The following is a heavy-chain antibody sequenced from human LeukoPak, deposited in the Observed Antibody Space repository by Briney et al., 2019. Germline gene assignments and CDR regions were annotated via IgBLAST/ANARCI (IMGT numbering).Heavy chain of an antibody. CDR1: GYTFTSYA. V-gene: IGHV1-3*01. Sequence: ASVKVSCKASGYTFTSYAIHWVRQAPGQRLEWMGWINAGNGNTKYSQKFQGRVTITRDTSASTAYMELSSLRSEDTAVYYCARDHPGGYFDWSQHFDYWGQGTLVTVSS. CDR2: INAGNGNT. J-gene: IGHJ4*02. CDR3: ARDHPGGYFDWSQHFDY. D-gene: IGHD3-9*01.